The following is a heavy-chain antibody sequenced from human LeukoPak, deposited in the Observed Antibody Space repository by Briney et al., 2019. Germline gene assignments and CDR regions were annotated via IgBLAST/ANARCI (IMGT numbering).Heavy chain of an antibody. CDR3: ARDLNRDGYDPFDY. CDR2: IIPIIGIA. CDR1: GGTFSSYV. V-gene: IGHV1-69*04. Sequence: SVTVSCKASGGTFSSYVSSGVRQAPGQGREWMGRIIPIIGIAKYAQKFQRRVTITADKSTSTAYTELSSLRSEDTAVYYCARDLNRDGYDPFDYWGQGTLVTVSS. J-gene: IGHJ4*02. D-gene: IGHD5-24*01.